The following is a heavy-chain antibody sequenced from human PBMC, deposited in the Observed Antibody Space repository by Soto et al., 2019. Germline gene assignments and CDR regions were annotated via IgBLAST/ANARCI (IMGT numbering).Heavy chain of an antibody. Sequence: ASVKVSCKASGGTFTSYDINWVRQATGQGLEWMGWMNPNSGNTGYAQKFQGRVTMTRNTSISTAYMELSSLRSEDTAVYYCARGAALRFLEWLTNPFDYWGQGTLVTVSS. CDR1: GGTFTSYD. D-gene: IGHD3-3*01. CDR3: ARGAALRFLEWLTNPFDY. V-gene: IGHV1-8*01. J-gene: IGHJ4*02. CDR2: MNPNSGNT.